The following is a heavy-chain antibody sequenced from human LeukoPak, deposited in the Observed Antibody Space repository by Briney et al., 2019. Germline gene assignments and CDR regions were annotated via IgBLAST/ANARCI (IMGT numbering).Heavy chain of an antibody. CDR2: INHSGST. D-gene: IGHD3-9*01. Sequence: PSETLSLTCAVYGGSFSGYYWSWIRQPPGKGLEGIGEINHSGSTNYNPSLKSRVTISVDTSKNQFSLKLSSVTAADTAVYYCARGARDDYDILTGYFLKPYYFDYWGQGTLVTVSS. CDR1: GGSFSGYY. V-gene: IGHV4-34*01. CDR3: ARGARDDYDILTGYFLKPYYFDY. J-gene: IGHJ4*02.